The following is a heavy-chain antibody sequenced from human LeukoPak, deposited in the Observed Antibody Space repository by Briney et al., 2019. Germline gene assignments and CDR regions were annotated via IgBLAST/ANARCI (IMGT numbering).Heavy chain of an antibody. CDR3: ARAQYYYDSSGHPEGEYYYGMDV. CDR1: GGTFSSYA. V-gene: IGHV1-69*04. D-gene: IGHD3-22*01. CDR2: IIPILGIA. J-gene: IGHJ6*02. Sequence: SVKVSCKASGGTFSSYAISWVRQAPGQGLEWMGRIIPILGIANYAQKFQGRVTITADKSTSTAYMELSSLRSEDTAVYYCARAQYYYDSSGHPEGEYYYGMDVWGQGTTVTVSS.